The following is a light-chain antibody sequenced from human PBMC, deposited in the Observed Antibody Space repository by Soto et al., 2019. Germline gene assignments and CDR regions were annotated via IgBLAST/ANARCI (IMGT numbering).Light chain of an antibody. CDR1: QSLSGW. J-gene: IGKJ4*01. CDR2: KTS. CDR3: QQYYTYPLS. V-gene: IGKV1-5*03. Sequence: DIQMTQSPSTPSASVGDRVMITCRASQSLSGWLAWYQQEPGKAPRLLIQKTSSLESGVPSRFSGSGSGTEFTLTINSLQPDDFATYYCQQYYTYPLSFGGGTKVEIK.